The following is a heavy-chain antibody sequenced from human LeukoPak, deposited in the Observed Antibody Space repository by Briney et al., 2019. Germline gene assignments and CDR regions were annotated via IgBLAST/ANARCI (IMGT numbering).Heavy chain of an antibody. CDR3: ARDSPPAYCSGGSCYFDY. D-gene: IGHD2-15*01. CDR2: IYTSGST. CDR1: GGSISSNSYY. V-gene: IGHV4-61*02. J-gene: IGHJ4*02. Sequence: PSETLSLTCTVSGGSISSNSYYWSWIRQPAGKGLEWIGRIYTSGSTDYNPSLKSRVTISKDTSKNEFSLKLSSVTAAGTAVYYCARDSPPAYCSGGSCYFDYWGQGTLVTVSS.